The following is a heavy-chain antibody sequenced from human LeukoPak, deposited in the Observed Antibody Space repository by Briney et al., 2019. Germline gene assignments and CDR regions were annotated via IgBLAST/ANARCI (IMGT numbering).Heavy chain of an antibody. CDR2: MNPNSGNT. Sequence: ASVKVSCKASGYTFTSYDIDWVRQATGQGLERMGWMNPNSGNTGYAQKFQGRVTMTRNTSISTAYMELSSLRSEDTAVYYCARRSGWYRKGVRGRWFDPWGQGTLVTVSS. CDR1: GYTFTSYD. J-gene: IGHJ5*02. V-gene: IGHV1-8*01. CDR3: ARRSGWYRKGVRGRWFDP. D-gene: IGHD6-19*01.